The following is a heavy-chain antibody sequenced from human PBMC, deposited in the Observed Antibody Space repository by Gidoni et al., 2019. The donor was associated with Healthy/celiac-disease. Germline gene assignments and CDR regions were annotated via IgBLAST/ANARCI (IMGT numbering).Heavy chain of an antibody. CDR1: GFTFSDYY. CDR3: ARAGYCSSTSCYYFDY. Sequence: QVQLVESGGGLVKPGGSLRLSCAASGFTFSDYYMSWIRQAPGKGLEWVSYISSSSSYTNYADSVKGRFTISRDNAKNSLYLQMNSLRAEDTAVYYCARAGYCSSTSCYYFDYWGQGTLVTVSS. CDR2: ISSSSSYT. D-gene: IGHD2-2*01. J-gene: IGHJ4*02. V-gene: IGHV3-11*06.